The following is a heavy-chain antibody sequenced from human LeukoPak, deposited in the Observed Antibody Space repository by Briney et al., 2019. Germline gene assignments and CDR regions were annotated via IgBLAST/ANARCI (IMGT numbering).Heavy chain of an antibody. CDR2: INPNAGST. V-gene: IGHV1-46*03. D-gene: IGHD1-1*01. Sequence: ASVKVSCKASGYTFTRYYIHWVRQAPGQGREWMGIINPNAGSTSYAQKFQGRVTMTRDTSTSTLYMDLSSLRSEDTAVYYCARPTRPRDNAAIFDYWGQGALVTVSS. CDR3: ARPTRPRDNAAIFDY. CDR1: GYTFTRYY. J-gene: IGHJ4*02.